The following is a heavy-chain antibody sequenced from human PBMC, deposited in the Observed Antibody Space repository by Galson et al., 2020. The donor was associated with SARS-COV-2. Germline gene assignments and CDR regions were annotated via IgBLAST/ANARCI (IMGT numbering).Heavy chain of an antibody. J-gene: IGHJ6*02. CDR2: LYAGGSA. CDR3: ARDPYSGGWTNYYYFGMDV. V-gene: IGHV3-53*01. Sequence: GESLKISCAASGFAVSDTYMSWIRQAPGKGLAWVALLYAGGSASYTGSVKGRFTISRDNSKNSLYLDMNNLRLKDTAVYYCARDPYSGGWTNYYYFGMDVLGQGTTVTVSS. CDR1: GFAVSDTY. D-gene: IGHD6-19*01.